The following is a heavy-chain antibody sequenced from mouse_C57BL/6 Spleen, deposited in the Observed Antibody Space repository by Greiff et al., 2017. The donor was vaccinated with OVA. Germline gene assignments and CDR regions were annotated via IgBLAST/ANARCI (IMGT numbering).Heavy chain of an antibody. D-gene: IGHD1-1*01. Sequence: EVHLVESGGGLVKPGGSLKLSCAASGFTFSSYAMSWVRQTPEKRLEWVATISDGGSYTYYPDNVKGRFTISRDNAKNNLYLQMNHLKYEDTAMYYCGRDLTTVVAFDYWGQGTTLTVSS. V-gene: IGHV5-4*01. CDR2: ISDGGSYT. CDR1: GFTFSSYA. CDR3: GRDLTTVVAFDY. J-gene: IGHJ2*01.